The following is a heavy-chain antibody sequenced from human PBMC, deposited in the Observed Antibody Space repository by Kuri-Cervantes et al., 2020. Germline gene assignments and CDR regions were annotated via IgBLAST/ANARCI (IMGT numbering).Heavy chain of an antibody. J-gene: IGHJ2*01. CDR3: TKALGWYFDL. CDR2: IKQDGSEK. CDR1: GFTFSSYW. V-gene: IGHV3-7*01. Sequence: GESLKISCAASGFTFSSYWMSWVRQAPGKGLEWVANIKQDGSEKYYVDSVKGRFTISRDSAKNSLFLQMNSLRAEDTAVYYCTKALGWYFDLWGRGTVVTVSS.